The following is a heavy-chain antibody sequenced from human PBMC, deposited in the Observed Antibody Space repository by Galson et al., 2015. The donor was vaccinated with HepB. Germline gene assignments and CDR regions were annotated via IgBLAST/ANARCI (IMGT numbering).Heavy chain of an antibody. CDR3: AREYEVEAAAGSYGMDV. CDR2: ISSSSSYT. J-gene: IGHJ6*02. V-gene: IGHV3-11*06. CDR1: GFTFSDYY. Sequence: SLRLSCAASGFTFSDYYMGWIRQAPGKGLEWVSYISSSSSYTNYADSVKGRFTISRDNAKNSLYLQMNSLRAEDTAVYYCAREYEVEAAAGSYGMDVWGQGTTVTVSS. D-gene: IGHD6-13*01.